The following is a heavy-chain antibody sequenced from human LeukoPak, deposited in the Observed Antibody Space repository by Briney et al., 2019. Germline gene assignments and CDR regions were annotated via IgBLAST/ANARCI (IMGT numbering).Heavy chain of an antibody. CDR2: ISSSSSYI. Sequence: GGSLRLSCAASGFTFSSYSMNWVRQAPGKGLEWVSSISSSSSYIYYADSVKGRFTISRDNAKNSLYLQMNSLRAEDTAVYYCAGEYYYDSSGYYYDAFDIWGQGTMVTVSS. CDR1: GFTFSSYS. CDR3: AGEYYYDSSGYYYDAFDI. V-gene: IGHV3-21*01. J-gene: IGHJ3*02. D-gene: IGHD3-22*01.